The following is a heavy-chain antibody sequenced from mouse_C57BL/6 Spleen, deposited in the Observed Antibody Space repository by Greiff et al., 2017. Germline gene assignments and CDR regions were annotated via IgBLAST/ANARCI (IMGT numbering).Heavy chain of an antibody. CDR3: ARSDLYYYGSSNFDY. D-gene: IGHD1-1*01. CDR2: IYPGNGDT. J-gene: IGHJ2*01. V-gene: IGHV1-12*01. Sequence: QVQLQQSGAELVRPGASVKMSCKASGYTFTSYNMHWVKQTPRQGLEWIGAIYPGNGDTSYNQKFKGKATLTVDKSSSTAYMQLSSLPSEDSAVYFCARSDLYYYGSSNFDYWGQGTTLTVSS. CDR1: GYTFTSYN.